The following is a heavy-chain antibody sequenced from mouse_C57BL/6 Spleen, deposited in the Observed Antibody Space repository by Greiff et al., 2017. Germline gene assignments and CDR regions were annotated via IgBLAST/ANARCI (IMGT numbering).Heavy chain of an antibody. CDR3: ARLGRSSAFDV. CDR1: GFSLTSYG. CDR2: IWRDGST. D-gene: IGHD1-1*01. Sequence: VQLQQPGPGLVAPSQSLSLTCTVSGFSLTSYGVHWVRQPPGKGLEWLVVIWRDGSTTHYSAHNSRLSTINDNSTGKVVLRMISLQTADTAVYYCARLGRSSAFDVWGTGTTVTVSS. J-gene: IGHJ1*03. V-gene: IGHV2-6*03.